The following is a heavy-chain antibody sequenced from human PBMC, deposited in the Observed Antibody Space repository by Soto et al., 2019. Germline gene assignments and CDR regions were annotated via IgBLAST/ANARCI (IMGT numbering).Heavy chain of an antibody. V-gene: IGHV2-26*01. CDR1: GFSLSNARMG. Sequence: QVTLKESGPALVKPTETLTLTCTVSGFSLSNARMGVSWIRQPPGKALEWLAHIFSNDEKSYSTSLKSRLTISKDTSKSQVVLTMTNMDPVDTATYYGARTYSSSWSYFDYWGQGALVTVSS. CDR2: IFSNDEK. J-gene: IGHJ4*02. CDR3: ARTYSSSWSYFDY. D-gene: IGHD6-13*01.